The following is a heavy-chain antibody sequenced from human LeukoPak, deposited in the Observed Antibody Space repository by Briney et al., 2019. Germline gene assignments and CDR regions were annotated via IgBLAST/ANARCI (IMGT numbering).Heavy chain of an antibody. CDR2: INHSGST. D-gene: IGHD2-21*02. J-gene: IGHJ4*02. V-gene: IGHV4-34*01. CDR3: ARGPRVVTAPPDY. CDR1: GGSFSGYY. Sequence: SETLSLTCAVYGGSFSGYYWSWIRQPPGKGLEWIGEINHSGSTNYNPSLKSRVTISVDTSKNQFSLKLSSVTAADTAVYYCARGPRVVTAPPDYWGQGALVTVSS.